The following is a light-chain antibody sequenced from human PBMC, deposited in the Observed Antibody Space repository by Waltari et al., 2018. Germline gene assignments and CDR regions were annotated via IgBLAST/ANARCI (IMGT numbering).Light chain of an antibody. CDR3: QQTYTTPRT. CDR2: GGS. CDR1: QNIVSS. V-gene: IGKV1-39*01. Sequence: DIQMTQSPSSLSASVGDRVTITCRTSQNIVSSLNWYHQKPGKAPNLLIYGGSSLQSGVPSRFSGRGSGTHFTLTISGLQPEDSGTFYCQQTYTTPRTFGQGTHLQIK. J-gene: IGKJ2*01.